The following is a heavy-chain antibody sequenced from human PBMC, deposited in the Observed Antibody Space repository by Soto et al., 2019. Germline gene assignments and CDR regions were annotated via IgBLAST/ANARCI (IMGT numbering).Heavy chain of an antibody. J-gene: IGHJ4*02. Sequence: EVRLVESGGGLVQPGGSLRLSCAASGFTFSTYWIHWVRQAPGKGLVWVSRINGDGTTTQYADSVKGRFTISRDNAKNTLYLQMNTLRGDDTAMYYCASIPMVRGPSDYWGQGTLVTVSS. CDR2: INGDGTTT. V-gene: IGHV3-74*02. CDR1: GFTFSTYW. D-gene: IGHD3-10*01. CDR3: ASIPMVRGPSDY.